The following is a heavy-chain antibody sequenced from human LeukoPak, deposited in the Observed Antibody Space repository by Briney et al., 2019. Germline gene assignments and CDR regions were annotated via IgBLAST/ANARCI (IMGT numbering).Heavy chain of an antibody. CDR3: AKDRAMLSIDLDAFDI. CDR2: ISSSSSTI. CDR1: GFTFSSYS. J-gene: IGHJ3*02. D-gene: IGHD2-8*01. Sequence: TGGSLRLSCAASGFTFSSYSMNWVRQAPGKGLEWVSYISSSSSTIYYADSVKGRFTISRDNAKNSLYLQMNSLRAEDTAVYYCAKDRAMLSIDLDAFDIWGQGTMVTVSS. V-gene: IGHV3-48*01.